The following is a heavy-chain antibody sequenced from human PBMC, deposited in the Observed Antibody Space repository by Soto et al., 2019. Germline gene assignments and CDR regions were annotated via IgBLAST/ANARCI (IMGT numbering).Heavy chain of an antibody. V-gene: IGHV1-3*01. CDR2: INAGNGNT. CDR1: GGTFSSYA. CDR3: ARGGGVGFGDYTTGGMDV. Sequence: ASVKVSCKASGGTFSSYAISWVRQAPGQRLEWMGWINAGNGNTKYSQKFQGRVTIIRDTSASTAYMELSSLRSEDTAVYYCARGGGVGFGDYTTGGMDVWGQGTTVTVSS. J-gene: IGHJ6*02. D-gene: IGHD2-8*02.